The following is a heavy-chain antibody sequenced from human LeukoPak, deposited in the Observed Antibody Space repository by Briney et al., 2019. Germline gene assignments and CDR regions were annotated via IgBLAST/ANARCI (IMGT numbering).Heavy chain of an antibody. J-gene: IGHJ3*02. Sequence: SQTLSLTCTVSGGSISSGDYYWSWIRQPPGKGLEWIGYIYYSGSTYYNPSLKSRVTISVDTSKNQFSLKLSSVTAADTAVYYCASRRGSKGAFDIWGQGTMVTVSS. CDR1: GGSISSGDYY. V-gene: IGHV4-30-4*01. CDR2: IYYSGST. CDR3: ASRRGSKGAFDI. D-gene: IGHD2/OR15-2a*01.